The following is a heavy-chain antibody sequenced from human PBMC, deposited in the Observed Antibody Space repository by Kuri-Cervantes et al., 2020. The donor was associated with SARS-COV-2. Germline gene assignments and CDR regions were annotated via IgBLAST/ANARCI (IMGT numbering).Heavy chain of an antibody. V-gene: IGHV4-30-2*01. CDR3: ARGRGSGRFDY. CDR1: GGSISSGGYS. Sequence: LSCTVSGGSISSGGYSWSWIRQPPGKGLEWIGYIYHSGSTYYNPSLKSRVTISVDRSKNQFSLKLSSVTAADTAVYYCARGRGSGRFDYWGQGTLVTGSS. D-gene: IGHD3-10*01. J-gene: IGHJ4*02. CDR2: IYHSGST.